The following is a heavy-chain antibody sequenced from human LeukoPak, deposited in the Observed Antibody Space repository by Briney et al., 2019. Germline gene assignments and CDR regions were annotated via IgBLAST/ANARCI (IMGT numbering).Heavy chain of an antibody. CDR3: VREGPVRFLEQIDY. D-gene: IGHD3-3*01. CDR1: GGSISTYY. Sequence: SETLSLTCTVSGGSISTYYWSWIRQPPGKGLEWIGYINYTGSTNYNASLKSRVTISVDTSKNQFSLKLSSVTAADTAVYYCVREGPVRFLEQIDYWGQGTLVTVSS. J-gene: IGHJ4*02. V-gene: IGHV4-59*12. CDR2: INYTGST.